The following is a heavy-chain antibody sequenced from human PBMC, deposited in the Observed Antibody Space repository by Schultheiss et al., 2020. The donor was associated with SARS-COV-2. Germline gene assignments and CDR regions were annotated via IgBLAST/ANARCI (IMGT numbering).Heavy chain of an antibody. CDR1: GGSISSSSYY. J-gene: IGHJ5*02. Sequence: SETLSLTCTVSGGSISSSSYYWGWIRQPPGKGLEWIGYIYYSGSTNYNPSLKSRVTISVDTSKNQFSLKLSSVTAADTAVYYCARGLRYFDWLSRPPGCWFDPWGQGTLVTVSS. CDR2: IYYSGST. V-gene: IGHV4-61*05. D-gene: IGHD3-9*01. CDR3: ARGLRYFDWLSRPPGCWFDP.